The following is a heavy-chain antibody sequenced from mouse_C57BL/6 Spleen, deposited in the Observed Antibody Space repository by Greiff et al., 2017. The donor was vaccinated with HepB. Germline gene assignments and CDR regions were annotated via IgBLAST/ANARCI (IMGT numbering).Heavy chain of an antibody. V-gene: IGHV5-16*01. CDR2: INYDGSST. J-gene: IGHJ2*01. D-gene: IGHD4-1*01. CDR1: GFTFSDYY. Sequence: DVMLVESEGGLVQPGSSMKLSCTASGFTFSDYYMAWVRQVPEKGLEWVANINYDGSSTYYLDSLKSRFIISRDNAKNILYLHMSSLKSEDTATYYCARWLNWDYFDYWGQGTTLTVSS. CDR3: ARWLNWDYFDY.